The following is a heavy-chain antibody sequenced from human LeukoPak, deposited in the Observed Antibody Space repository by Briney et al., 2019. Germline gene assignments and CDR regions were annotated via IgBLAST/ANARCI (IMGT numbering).Heavy chain of an antibody. CDR3: ARGLQWDLQAFDI. J-gene: IGHJ3*02. V-gene: IGHV4-59*01. Sequence: PSETRSLTCTVSGGSISSYYWSWIRQPPGKGLEWIGYVSYGGNTNYNPSLKSRVTISVDTSKNQFSLKLSSVTAADTAVYYCARGLQWDLQAFDIWGQGTMVTVSS. CDR2: VSYGGNT. CDR1: GGSISSYY. D-gene: IGHD1-26*01.